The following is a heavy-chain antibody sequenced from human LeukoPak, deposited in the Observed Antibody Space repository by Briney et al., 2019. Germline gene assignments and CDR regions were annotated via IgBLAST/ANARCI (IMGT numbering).Heavy chain of an antibody. J-gene: IGHJ6*02. V-gene: IGHV6-1*01. D-gene: IGHD1-1*01. CDR3: ARQSSTDYYYYGLDV. CDR2: TYYRSKWYY. Sequence: SRTLSLTCAISGDRVSSNSAAWNWIRQSPSRGLEWLGRTYYRSKWYYDYALSVKRRIVINPDTSKNQFSLQLNSVTPEDTAVYYCARQSSTDYYYYGLDVWGQGTTVAVSS. CDR1: GDRVSSNSAA.